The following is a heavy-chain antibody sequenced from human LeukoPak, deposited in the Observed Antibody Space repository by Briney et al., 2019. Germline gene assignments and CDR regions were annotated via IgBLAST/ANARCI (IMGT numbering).Heavy chain of an antibody. V-gene: IGHV3-7*01. CDR3: ARGSPGYGAYVS. CDR1: GFTFSTYW. CDR2: IKEDGSRE. D-gene: IGHD5-12*01. Sequence: TGGSLRLSCAASGFTFSTYWMTWVRQAPGKGLEWVANIKEDGSREYYVDSVKGRFTISRDNAKNSLYLQMDSLTAEDTAVYYCARGSPGYGAYVSWGQGTLVSVSS. J-gene: IGHJ1*01.